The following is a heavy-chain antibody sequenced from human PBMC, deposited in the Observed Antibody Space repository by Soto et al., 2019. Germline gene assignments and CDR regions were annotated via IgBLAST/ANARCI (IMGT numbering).Heavy chain of an antibody. Sequence: QVQLVQSGAEVKKPGSSVKVSCKASGGTFSSYAISWVRQAPGQGLEWMGGIIPIFGTANYAQKFQGRVTITADESTSTAYMELSSLRSEDTAVYYCASPSQPPFGGVIIDLYGMDVWGQGTTVTVSS. J-gene: IGHJ6*02. D-gene: IGHD3-3*01. CDR3: ASPSQPPFGGVIIDLYGMDV. CDR2: IIPIFGTA. V-gene: IGHV1-69*01. CDR1: GGTFSSYA.